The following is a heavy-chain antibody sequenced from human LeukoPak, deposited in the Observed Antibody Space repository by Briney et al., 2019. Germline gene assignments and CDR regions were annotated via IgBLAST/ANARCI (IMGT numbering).Heavy chain of an antibody. Sequence: SETLSLTCTVSGGSISSYYWSWIRQPPGKGLEWIGYIYYSGSTNYNPSLKSRVTISVDTSKNQFSLKLSSVTAADTAVYYCARCLAAAGTCYFDLWGRGTLVTVSS. V-gene: IGHV4-59*01. D-gene: IGHD6-13*01. CDR3: ARCLAAAGTCYFDL. J-gene: IGHJ2*01. CDR2: IYYSGST. CDR1: GGSISSYY.